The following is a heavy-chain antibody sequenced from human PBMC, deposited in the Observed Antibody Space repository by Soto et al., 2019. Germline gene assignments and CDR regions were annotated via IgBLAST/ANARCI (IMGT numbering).Heavy chain of an antibody. V-gene: IGHV3-23*01. CDR1: RMTYSSHA. CDR2: ISGSGGST. J-gene: IGHJ6*02. Sequence: EGSLRLSGAAARMTYSSHAMGCVHQAPGQGREWVSAISGSGGSTYYAGSVKGRVTITRDNSKNTLYRQMKSLRTVDAAGYYCAKARGGVDCSSTSCYGGMDVWGQGTTVTVSS. D-gene: IGHD2-2*01. CDR3: AKARGGVDCSSTSCYGGMDV.